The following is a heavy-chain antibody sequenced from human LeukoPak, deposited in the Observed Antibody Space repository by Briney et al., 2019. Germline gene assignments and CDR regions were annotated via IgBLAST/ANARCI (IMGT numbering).Heavy chain of an antibody. CDR2: ISASGGGT. J-gene: IGHJ4*02. CDR1: GNYW. Sequence: PGGSLRLSCAASGNYWMHWVRQAPGKGLVWVSTISASGGGTYYAGSVRGRCTVSRDNSKNTLYLQMNSLRAEDTAIYFCAKVSSSSSWWHFDYWGQGTLATVSS. CDR3: AKVSSSSSWWHFDY. D-gene: IGHD6-13*01. V-gene: IGHV3-23*01.